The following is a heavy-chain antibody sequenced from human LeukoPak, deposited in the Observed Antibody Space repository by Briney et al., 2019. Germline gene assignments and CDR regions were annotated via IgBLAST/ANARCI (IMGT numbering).Heavy chain of an antibody. CDR1: GYTFTSYG. CDR2: ISAYNGNT. V-gene: IGHV1-18*01. Sequence: ASVKVSCKASGYTFTSYGISWVRQAPGQGLEWMGWISAYNGNTNYAQKFQGRVTITADESTSTAYMELSSLRSEDTAVYYCARITSSRLMVYDAFDIWGQGTMVTVPS. D-gene: IGHD2-8*01. J-gene: IGHJ3*02. CDR3: ARITSSRLMVYDAFDI.